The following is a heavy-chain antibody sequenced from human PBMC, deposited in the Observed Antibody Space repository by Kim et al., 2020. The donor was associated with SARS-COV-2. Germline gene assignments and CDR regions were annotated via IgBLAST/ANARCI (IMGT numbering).Heavy chain of an antibody. J-gene: IGHJ4*02. CDR3: ARDRGGAIYDC. V-gene: IGHV3-72*01. CDR2: IKTKAYNYIT. CDR1: GFTFSDHY. Sequence: GSLRLSCAASGFTFSDHYMDWVRPAPGKGLEWVGRIKTKAYNYITEYAASVKGRFTISRDDSKNSVYLQMDSLNIEDTAVYHCARDRGGAIYDCWGQGTLVTVSS. D-gene: IGHD3-10*01.